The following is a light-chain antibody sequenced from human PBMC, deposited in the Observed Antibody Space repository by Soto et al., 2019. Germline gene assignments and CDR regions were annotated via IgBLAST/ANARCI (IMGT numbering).Light chain of an antibody. V-gene: IGLV2-14*01. CDR1: SSDVGGYNY. CDR3: CSYTSSSVV. J-gene: IGLJ2*01. CDR2: DVS. Sequence: QSVLTQPASVSGSPGQSITISCTGTSSDVGGYNYVSWYQQHPGKAPKLMIYDVSNRPSGVSNRFSGSKSGNTASLTISGLQAEDEADYYCCSYTSSSVVFGGGTKVTVL.